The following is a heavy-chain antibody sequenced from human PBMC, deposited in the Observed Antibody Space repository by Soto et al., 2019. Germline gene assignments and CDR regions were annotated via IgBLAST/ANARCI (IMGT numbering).Heavy chain of an antibody. J-gene: IGHJ5*02. Sequence: TLSLTCSFSGASITTYYWSWIRQPPGKGLEWIGSISYSGSTKYNPSLESRVMISLDTSKNQFSLRLTSVTAADTALYYCARDWDSSGLFDPWGQGALVTVSS. CDR2: ISYSGST. V-gene: IGHV4-59*01. CDR3: ARDWDSSGLFDP. D-gene: IGHD3-10*01. CDR1: GASITTYY.